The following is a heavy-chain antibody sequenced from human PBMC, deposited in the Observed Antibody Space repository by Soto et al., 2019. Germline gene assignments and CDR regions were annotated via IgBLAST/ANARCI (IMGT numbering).Heavy chain of an antibody. J-gene: IGHJ3*02. CDR1: GGTFSSYT. Sequence: QVQLVQSGAEVKKPGSSVKVSCKASGGTFSSYTISWVRQAPGQGLEWMGRIIPILGIANYEPKFQGRVTITADKSTSTAYMELSSLRSEDTAVYYCARVHPTVTDDAFDIWGQGTMVPVSS. CDR3: ARVHPTVTDDAFDI. V-gene: IGHV1-69*02. D-gene: IGHD4-17*01. CDR2: IIPILGIA.